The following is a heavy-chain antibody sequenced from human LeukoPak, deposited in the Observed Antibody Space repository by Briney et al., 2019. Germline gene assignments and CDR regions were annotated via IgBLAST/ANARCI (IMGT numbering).Heavy chain of an antibody. J-gene: IGHJ6*03. CDR2: INPNSGGT. Sequence: ASVKVSCKASGYTFTGYYMHWVRQAPGQGLEWMGWINPNSGGTNYAQKFQGRVTMTSDTSISTAYMELSRLRSDDTAVYYCAREAAQLGYYYYYYMDVWGKGTTVTVSS. CDR3: AREAAQLGYYYYYYMDV. V-gene: IGHV1-2*02. CDR1: GYTFTGYY. D-gene: IGHD1-26*01.